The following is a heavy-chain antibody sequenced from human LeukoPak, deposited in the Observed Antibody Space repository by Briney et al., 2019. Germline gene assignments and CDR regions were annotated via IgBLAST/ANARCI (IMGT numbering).Heavy chain of an antibody. V-gene: IGHV3-30*04. CDR1: GFTFSSYA. CDR3: AKVSVAGTMFDY. D-gene: IGHD6-19*01. Sequence: GGSLRLSCAASGFTFSSYAMHWVRQAPGKGLEWVAVIPYDGSNEYYADSVKGRFTISRDNSKNTLYLQMNSLRAEDTAVYYCAKVSVAGTMFDYWGQGTLVTVSS. J-gene: IGHJ4*02. CDR2: IPYDGSNE.